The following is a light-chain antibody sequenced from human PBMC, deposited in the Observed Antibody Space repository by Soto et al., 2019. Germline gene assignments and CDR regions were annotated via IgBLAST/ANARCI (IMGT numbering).Light chain of an antibody. CDR2: DAT. Sequence: QTVVTQEPSLTVSPGGRVTLTCGSSTGAVTSGHYPHWIQQKPGQAPRTLIYDATNKQSWTPARFSASLLGGKAALTLSGAQPEDEGDYYCSLSYDGARIFGGGTKLTVL. V-gene: IGLV7-46*01. J-gene: IGLJ2*01. CDR1: TGAVTSGHY. CDR3: SLSYDGARI.